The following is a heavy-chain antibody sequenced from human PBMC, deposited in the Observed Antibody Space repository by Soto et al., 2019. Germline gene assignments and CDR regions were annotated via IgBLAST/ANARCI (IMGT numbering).Heavy chain of an antibody. CDR2: IKFDGSSA. CDR1: GFTFSDYW. D-gene: IGHD3-10*01. Sequence: EVQLVESGGGLVQPGESLRLSCAASGFTFSDYWIHWVRQAPGKRLVWVSRIKFDGSSANYADSVKGRFTISRDNAKDTVYLQMNSLGAEDTAVYYCARGVRGHYGFDVWGQGTMVTVSS. J-gene: IGHJ3*01. CDR3: ARGVRGHYGFDV. V-gene: IGHV3-74*01.